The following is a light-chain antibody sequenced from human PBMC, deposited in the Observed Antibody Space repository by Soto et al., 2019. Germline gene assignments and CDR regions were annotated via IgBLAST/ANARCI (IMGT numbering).Light chain of an antibody. J-gene: IGKJ1*01. Sequence: IQMTQPLSTLSASVGDRVTITCRASQSISSWLAWYQQKPGKAPKLLIYKASSLESGVPSRFSGSGSGTEFTLTISSLQPDDFATYYCQQYNSYSRTFGQGTKVDIK. CDR3: QQYNSYSRT. CDR2: KAS. V-gene: IGKV1-5*03. CDR1: QSISSW.